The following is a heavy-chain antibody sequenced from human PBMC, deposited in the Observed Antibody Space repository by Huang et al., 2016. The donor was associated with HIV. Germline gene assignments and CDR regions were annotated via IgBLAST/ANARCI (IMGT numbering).Heavy chain of an antibody. V-gene: IGHV3-23*01. Sequence: EVQLWESGGTLVQPGGSLRLSCGASGFTFSNYAMSWVRQAPGKGLELVSFISGSRGTRYYADSVKGRFTISRDNVKKTVYLQMNSLRVEDAAVYYCAKDRGDGYSGYDYDYWGQGTLVTVSS. J-gene: IGHJ4*02. CDR1: GFTFSNYA. D-gene: IGHD5-12*01. CDR3: AKDRGDGYSGYDYDY. CDR2: ISGSRGTR.